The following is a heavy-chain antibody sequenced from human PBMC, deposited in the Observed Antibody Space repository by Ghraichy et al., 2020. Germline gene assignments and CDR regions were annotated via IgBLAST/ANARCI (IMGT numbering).Heavy chain of an antibody. CDR1: GESFSDYY. CDR3: VRNRLQMRFDP. Sequence: TLSLPCVVYGESFSDYYWSWIRQSPGKGLEWIGEINHSGSTNYNPSLKSRVTISVDTSKNQFSLKLRSVTAADTAVYYCVRNRLQMRFDPWGQGTLVTVSS. V-gene: IGHV4-34*01. D-gene: IGHD5-12*01. J-gene: IGHJ5*02. CDR2: INHSGST.